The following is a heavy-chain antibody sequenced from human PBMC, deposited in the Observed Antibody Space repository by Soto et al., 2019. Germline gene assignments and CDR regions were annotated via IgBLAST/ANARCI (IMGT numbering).Heavy chain of an antibody. CDR2: MNPNSGNT. CDR3: AKGSWLDES. D-gene: IGHD6-13*01. Sequence: ASVKVSCKASGYTFTSYDINWVRQATGQGLEWMGWMNPNSGNTGYAQKFQGRVTMTRNTSISTAYMELNSLRADDTAVYYCAKGSWLDESWGQGALVTVSS. J-gene: IGHJ5*02. V-gene: IGHV1-8*01. CDR1: GYTFTSYD.